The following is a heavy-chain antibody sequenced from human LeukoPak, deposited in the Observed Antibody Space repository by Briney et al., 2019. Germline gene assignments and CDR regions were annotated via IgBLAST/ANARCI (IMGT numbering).Heavy chain of an antibody. CDR3: ARGPYSSGWRLFDY. Sequence: PSETLSLTCAVYGGSFSGYHWSWIRQPPGKGLEWIGEINHSGSTNYNPSLKSRVTISVDTSKNQFSLKLSSVTAADTAVYYCARGPYSSGWRLFDYWGQGTLVTVSS. D-gene: IGHD6-19*01. V-gene: IGHV4-34*01. J-gene: IGHJ4*02. CDR2: INHSGST. CDR1: GGSFSGYH.